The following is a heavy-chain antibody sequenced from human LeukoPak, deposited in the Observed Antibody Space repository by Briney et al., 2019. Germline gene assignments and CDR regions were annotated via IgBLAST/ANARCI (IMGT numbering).Heavy chain of an antibody. D-gene: IGHD3-9*01. V-gene: IGHV3-11*01. J-gene: IGHJ6*03. CDR1: GFTFSDYY. Sequence: GGSLRLSCAASGFTFSDYYMSWIRQAPGKGLEWVSYISSSGSTIYYADSVKGRFTISRDNAKNSLYLQMNSLRAEDTALYYCARGDYDILTGYLAPMDVWGKGTTVTVSS. CDR3: ARGDYDILTGYLAPMDV. CDR2: ISSSGSTI.